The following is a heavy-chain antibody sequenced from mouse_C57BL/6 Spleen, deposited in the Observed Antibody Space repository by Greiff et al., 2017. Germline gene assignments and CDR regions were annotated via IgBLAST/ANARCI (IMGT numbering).Heavy chain of an antibody. CDR2: IDPSDSYI. J-gene: IGHJ2*01. CDR1: GYTFTSYW. Sequence: QVQLQQPGAELVMPGASVKLSCKASGYTFTSYWMHWVKQRPGQGLEWIGEIDPSDSYINYNQKFKGKSTLTVDKSSSTAYMQLSSLTSEDSAVYYWARRDDPYYFDYWGQGTTLTVSS. V-gene: IGHV1-69*01. D-gene: IGHD2-14*01. CDR3: ARRDDPYYFDY.